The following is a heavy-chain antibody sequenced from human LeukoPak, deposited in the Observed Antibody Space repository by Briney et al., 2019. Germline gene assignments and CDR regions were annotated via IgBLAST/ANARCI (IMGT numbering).Heavy chain of an antibody. D-gene: IGHD6-13*01. V-gene: IGHV4-34*01. CDR3: ARSSSSIDY. CDR2: INHSGST. J-gene: IGHJ4*02. CDR1: GGSFSGYY. Sequence: PETLSLTCAVYGGSFSGYYWSWIRQPPGKGLEWIGEINHSGSTNYNPSLKSRVTISVDTSKNQFSLKLSSVTAADTAVYYCARSSSSIDYWGQGTLVTVSS.